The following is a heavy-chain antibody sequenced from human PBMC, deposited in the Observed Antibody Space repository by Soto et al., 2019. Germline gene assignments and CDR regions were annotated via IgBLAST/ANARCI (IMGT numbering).Heavy chain of an antibody. Sequence: SETLSLTCTVSGGSISSYYWSWIRQPPGKGLEWIGYIYYSGSTNYNPSLKSRVTISVDTSKNQFSLKLSSVTAADTAVYYCASGLRTTYFDYWGQGTLVTVSS. CDR1: GGSISSYY. J-gene: IGHJ4*02. CDR3: ASGLRTTYFDY. V-gene: IGHV4-59*01. CDR2: IYYSGST. D-gene: IGHD3-16*01.